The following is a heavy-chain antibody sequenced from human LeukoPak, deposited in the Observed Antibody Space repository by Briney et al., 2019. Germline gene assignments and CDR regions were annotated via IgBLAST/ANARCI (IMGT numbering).Heavy chain of an antibody. CDR3: ARGHTIFGVVIPYFDY. J-gene: IGHJ4*02. CDR2: ISSSGSTI. Sequence: GGSLRLSCAASGFTFSDYYMSWIRQAPGKGLEWVSYISSSGSTIYYADSVKGRFTISRDNAKNSLYLQMDSLRAEDTAVYYCARGHTIFGVVIPYFDYWGQGTLVTVSS. D-gene: IGHD3-3*01. V-gene: IGHV3-11*01. CDR1: GFTFSDYY.